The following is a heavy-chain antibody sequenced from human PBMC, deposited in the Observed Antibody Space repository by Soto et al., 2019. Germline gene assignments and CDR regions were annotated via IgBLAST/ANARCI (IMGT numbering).Heavy chain of an antibody. CDR1: GFSLSTSGVG. CDR3: AHSPYSDTTGYYYFDH. CDR2: IYWDGDN. D-gene: IGHD3-22*01. J-gene: IGHJ4*02. V-gene: IGHV2-5*02. Sequence: ESGPTLVNPTQTLTLTCTCSGFSLSTSGVGVGWIRQPPGKALEWLALIYWDGDNRSCPSLKSRLTITKDTSKNQVVLTMTNMDPVDTATYFCAHSPYSDTTGYYYFDHWGQGALVTVSS.